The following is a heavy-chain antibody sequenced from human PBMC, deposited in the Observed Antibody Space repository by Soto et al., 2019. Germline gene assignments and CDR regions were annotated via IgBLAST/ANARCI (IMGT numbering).Heavy chain of an antibody. J-gene: IGHJ3*02. V-gene: IGHV3-23*01. CDR1: GFIFSTYA. CDR3: AHPRGDGVFDGVDI. D-gene: IGHD4-17*01. Sequence: EVQLLETGGGLVQPGGSLRLSCAASGFIFSTYAMNWVRQAPGKGLEWVSAITSSGGSTYYAESVRGRFTISRDNSINTLYLQMSSLRIEDTAVYYCAHPRGDGVFDGVDIWGQGTVVTVSS. CDR2: ITSSGGST.